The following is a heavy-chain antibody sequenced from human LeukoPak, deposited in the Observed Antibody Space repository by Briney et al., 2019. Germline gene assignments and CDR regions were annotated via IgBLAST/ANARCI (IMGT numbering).Heavy chain of an antibody. Sequence: PGGSLRLSCAASGFTFSDYCMNWVRQAPGKGLEWLSYISSSSSATYYSDSVRGRFTVSRDNAKNSLHLQMNSLRAEDTAVYYCAREGDTTGPSGTEFDYWGQGVLVTVSS. D-gene: IGHD6-13*01. J-gene: IGHJ4*02. CDR3: AREGDTTGPSGTEFDY. CDR1: GFTFSDYC. CDR2: ISSSSSAT. V-gene: IGHV3-48*04.